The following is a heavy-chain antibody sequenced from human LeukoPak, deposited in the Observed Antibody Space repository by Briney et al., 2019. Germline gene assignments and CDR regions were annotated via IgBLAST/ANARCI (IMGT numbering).Heavy chain of an antibody. Sequence: GASVKVSCKASGGTFSSYAISWVRQAPGQVLEWMGRIIPILGIANYAQKFQGRVTITADKSTSTAYMELSSLRSEDTAVYYCARVASSSWDDDANWFDPWGQGTLVTVSS. J-gene: IGHJ5*02. CDR2: IIPILGIA. CDR3: ARVASSSWDDDANWFDP. D-gene: IGHD6-13*01. CDR1: GGTFSSYA. V-gene: IGHV1-69*04.